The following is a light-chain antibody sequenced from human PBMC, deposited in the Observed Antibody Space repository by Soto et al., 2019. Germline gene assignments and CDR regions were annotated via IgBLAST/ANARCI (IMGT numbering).Light chain of an antibody. Sequence: QSVLTQPPSASGSPGQSLTISCTGTSSDVGAYKYVSWYQQYPGKAPKLMIYEVTKRPSGVPDRFSGSKSGNTASLTVSGLQAEDEADYYCSSYAGSNIYVLGTGNKVTVL. J-gene: IGLJ1*01. CDR1: SSDVGAYKY. CDR2: EVT. CDR3: SSYAGSNIYV. V-gene: IGLV2-8*01.